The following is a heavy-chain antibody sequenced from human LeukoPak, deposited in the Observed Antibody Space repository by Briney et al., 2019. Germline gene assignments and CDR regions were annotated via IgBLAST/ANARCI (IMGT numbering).Heavy chain of an antibody. CDR3: ARGARYSSGRFDY. CDR2: INHSGST. D-gene: IGHD6-19*01. J-gene: IGHJ4*02. V-gene: IGHV4-34*01. CDR1: GGFFSGYY. Sequence: PSETLSLTCAVYGGFFSGYYWSWIRQPPGKGLEWVGEINHSGSTNYNPSLKSRVTISVDTSKNQFSLKLSSVTAADTGVYYCARGARYSSGRFDYWGQGTLVTVSS.